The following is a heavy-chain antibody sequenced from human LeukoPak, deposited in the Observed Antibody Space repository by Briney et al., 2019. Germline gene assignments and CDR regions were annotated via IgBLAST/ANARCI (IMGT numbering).Heavy chain of an antibody. J-gene: IGHJ4*02. Sequence: PSETLSLTCTVSGGSISSSRYYWGWIRQPPGQGLGWIGSIYYSGSTYYNPSLKSRVTISVDTSKNQFSLKLSSVTAADTAVYYCARRVAAAGTNYFDYWGQGTLVTVSS. V-gene: IGHV4-39*01. D-gene: IGHD6-13*01. CDR3: ARRVAAAGTNYFDY. CDR2: IYYSGST. CDR1: GGSISSSRYY.